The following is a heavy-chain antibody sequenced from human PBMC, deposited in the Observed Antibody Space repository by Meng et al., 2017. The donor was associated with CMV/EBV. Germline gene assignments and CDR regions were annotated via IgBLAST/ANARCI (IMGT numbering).Heavy chain of an antibody. Sequence: GESLKISCAASGFTFDDYAMHWVRQAPGKGLEWVSLISWDGGSTYCADSVKGRFTISRDNSKNTLYLQMNSLRAEDTAVYYCARDGANRAFDYWGQGTLVTVSS. CDR1: GFTFDDYA. CDR3: ARDGANRAFDY. J-gene: IGHJ4*02. CDR2: ISWDGGST. V-gene: IGHV3-43D*03.